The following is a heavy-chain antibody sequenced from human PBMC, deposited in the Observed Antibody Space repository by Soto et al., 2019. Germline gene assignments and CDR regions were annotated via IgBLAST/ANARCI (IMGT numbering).Heavy chain of an antibody. Sequence: GGSLRLSCAASGFAFSTYAMTWVRQAPGKGLEWVSVISGSGGSSYYADCVKGRFTISRDNSKYTLFLQMNGLRAEHTAVYYCAKVTKRAAAGRYEYYTYGMDVWGQGTTVTVSS. D-gene: IGHD6-13*01. V-gene: IGHV3-23*01. CDR1: GFAFSTYA. CDR3: AKVTKRAAAGRYEYYTYGMDV. J-gene: IGHJ6*01. CDR2: ISGSGGSS.